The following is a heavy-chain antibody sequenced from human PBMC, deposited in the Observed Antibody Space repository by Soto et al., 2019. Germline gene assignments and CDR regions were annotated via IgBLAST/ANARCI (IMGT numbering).Heavy chain of an antibody. CDR1: GFTFSSYA. CDR2: ISGSGANT. CDR3: AKCAGSGWYPDY. J-gene: IGHJ4*02. V-gene: IGHV3-23*01. D-gene: IGHD6-19*01. Sequence: EVQLLESAGGLVQPGGSLSLSCAASGFTFSSYAMRWVRQAPGKGLEWVSAISGSGANTYYADSVKGRFTISRDNSKNTLFLQLNSLRAEDTAVYYCAKCAGSGWYPDYWRQGTLVTVSS.